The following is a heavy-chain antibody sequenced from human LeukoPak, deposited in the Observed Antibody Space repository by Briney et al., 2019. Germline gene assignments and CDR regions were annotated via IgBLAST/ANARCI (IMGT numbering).Heavy chain of an antibody. D-gene: IGHD5-24*01. J-gene: IGHJ4*02. CDR2: IYHSGST. V-gene: IGHV4-38-2*02. CDR1: GYSISSGYY. Sequence: SETLSLTCTVSGYSISSGYYWGWIRQPPGKGLEWIGSIYHSGSTYYNPSLKSRVTISVDTSKNQFSLKLSSVTAADTAVYYCARGQGWLQSSGFSGVFDYWGQGTLVTVSS. CDR3: ARGQGWLQSSGFSGVFDY.